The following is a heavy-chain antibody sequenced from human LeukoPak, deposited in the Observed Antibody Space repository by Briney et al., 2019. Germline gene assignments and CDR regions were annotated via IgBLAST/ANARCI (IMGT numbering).Heavy chain of an antibody. CDR1: GYTFTSYY. CDR2: INTNTGNP. J-gene: IGHJ4*02. CDR3: ARGPERTRYYDSSGYQIDY. V-gene: IGHV7-4-1*02. D-gene: IGHD3-22*01. Sequence: ASVKVSCKASGYTFTSYYMHWVRQAPGQGLEWMGWINTNTGNPTYAQGFTGRFVFSLDTSVSTAYLQISSLKAEDTAVYYCARGPERTRYYDSSGYQIDYWARDPWSPSPQ.